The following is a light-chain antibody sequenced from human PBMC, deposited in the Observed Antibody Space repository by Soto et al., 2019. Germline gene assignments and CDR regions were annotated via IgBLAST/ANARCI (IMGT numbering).Light chain of an antibody. CDR2: GAS. Sequence: EIVLTQSPGTLSLSPGERATLSCRASQSVSSSYLAWYQQKPRQAPRLLIYGASSRATGIPDRFSGSGSGTDVTLTISRREPEDFAVYYFQQYGSSPPYTFGQGTKLEIK. J-gene: IGKJ2*01. CDR3: QQYGSSPPYT. V-gene: IGKV3-20*01. CDR1: QSVSSSY.